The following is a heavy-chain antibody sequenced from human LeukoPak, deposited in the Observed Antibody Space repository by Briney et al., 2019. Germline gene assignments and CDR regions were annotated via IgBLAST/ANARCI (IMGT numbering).Heavy chain of an antibody. CDR1: GYTFTAYY. J-gene: IGHJ4*02. V-gene: IGHV1-2*02. CDR3: ALTYCGGGSCYSDYFDY. Sequence: ASVKVSCKASGYTFTAYYMHWVRQAPGQGLEWMGWINPNSGDTNYVQKFQGRVTMTRDTSISTAYTELSRLRSDDMAVYYCALTYCGGGSCYSDYFDYWGQGTLVTVSS. D-gene: IGHD2-15*01. CDR2: INPNSGDT.